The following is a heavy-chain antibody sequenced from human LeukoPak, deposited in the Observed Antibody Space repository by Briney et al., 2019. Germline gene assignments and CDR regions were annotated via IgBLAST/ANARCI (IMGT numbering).Heavy chain of an antibody. CDR2: ISSSSSTI. V-gene: IGHV3-48*01. D-gene: IGHD3-3*01. CDR1: GFTFSTYA. Sequence: HPGGSLRLSCAASGFTFSTYAMSWVRQAPGKGLEWVSYISSSSSTIYYADSVKGRFTISRDNAKNSLYLQMNGLRAEDTAVYYCARDIGDFWSGYYMALSYYYGMDVWGQGTTVTVSS. CDR3: ARDIGDFWSGYYMALSYYYGMDV. J-gene: IGHJ6*02.